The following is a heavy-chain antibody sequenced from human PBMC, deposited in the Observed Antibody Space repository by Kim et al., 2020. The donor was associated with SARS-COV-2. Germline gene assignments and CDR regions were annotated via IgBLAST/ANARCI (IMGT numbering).Heavy chain of an antibody. D-gene: IGHD3-10*01. J-gene: IGHJ5*02. V-gene: IGHV4-61*01. CDR3: ARGSDGGNWLFNWFAP. CDR2: IYYTGST. CDR1: GASVSSGRYY. Sequence: SETLSLTCTVSGASVSSGRYYWSWIRQSPGKGLEWIVFIYYTGSTTYNPSLRSRVTISLDTSKNQFSLSLKSVTAADTALYYCARGSDGGNWLFNWFAPWGQGTLVTVSS.